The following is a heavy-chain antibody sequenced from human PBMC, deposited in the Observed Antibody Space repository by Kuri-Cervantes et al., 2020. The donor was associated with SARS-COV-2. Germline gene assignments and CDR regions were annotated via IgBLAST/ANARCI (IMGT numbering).Heavy chain of an antibody. CDR1: GFRFGIHA. Sequence: GSLRLSCKASGFRFGIHAMDWVRQAPGKGLEWLSFISFDGDKTYYADSVRGRFTISRDNSENTVSLQMNSLRPGDTAVYYCARDRETTWYYGMDVWGQGTTVTVSS. J-gene: IGHJ6*02. CDR3: ARDRETTWYYGMDV. V-gene: IGHV3-30-3*01. CDR2: ISFDGDKT. D-gene: IGHD1-14*01.